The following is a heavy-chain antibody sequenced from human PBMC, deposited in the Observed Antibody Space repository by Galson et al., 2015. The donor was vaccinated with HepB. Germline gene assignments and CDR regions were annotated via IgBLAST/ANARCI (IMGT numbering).Heavy chain of an antibody. CDR1: GYTFTSYA. CDR2: INTNTGNP. J-gene: IGHJ6*03. D-gene: IGHD3-22*01. Sequence: SVKVSCKASGYTFTSYAMDWVRQAPGQGLEWMGWINTNTGNPTYAQGFTGRFVFSLDTSVSTAYLQISSLKAEDTAVYYCARTPDSSGYHYMTLGYYYYMDVWGKGTTVTVSS. V-gene: IGHV7-4-1*02. CDR3: ARTPDSSGYHYMTLGYYYYMDV.